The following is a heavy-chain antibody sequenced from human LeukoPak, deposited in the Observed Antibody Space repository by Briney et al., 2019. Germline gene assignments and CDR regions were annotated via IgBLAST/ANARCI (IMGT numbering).Heavy chain of an antibody. D-gene: IGHD6-13*01. J-gene: IGHJ4*02. V-gene: IGHV3-74*01. CDR3: ARGPIAAADYYFDY. CDR2: INTDGSST. Sequence: GGSLRLSCAASGFTFSSYGMSWVRHAPGKGLVWDSRINTDGSSTSYADSVKGRFTISRDNAKNSLYLQMNSLRAEDTALYYCARGPIAAADYYFDYWGQGTLVTVSS. CDR1: GFTFSSYG.